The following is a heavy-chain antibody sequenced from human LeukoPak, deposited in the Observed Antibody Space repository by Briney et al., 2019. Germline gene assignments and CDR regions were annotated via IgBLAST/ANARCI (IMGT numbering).Heavy chain of an antibody. D-gene: IGHD4-23*01. CDR1: GFTFSDNY. J-gene: IGHJ4*02. V-gene: IGHV3-11*04. Sequence: PGGSLRLSCAASGFTFSDNYMSWIRQAPGKGLEWVSYISSSSGTIHYADSVKGRFTISRDNAKNSLYLQMNSLRAEDTAVYYCARDDTRDYGGNRLFDYWGQGTLVTVAS. CDR2: ISSSSGTI. CDR3: ARDDTRDYGGNRLFDY.